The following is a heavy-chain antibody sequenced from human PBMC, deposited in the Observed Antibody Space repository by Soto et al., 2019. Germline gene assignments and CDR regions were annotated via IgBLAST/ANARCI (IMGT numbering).Heavy chain of an antibody. CDR1: EFIFSSYG. CDR3: ARQYGGCLEY. V-gene: IGHV3-74*01. CDR2: INSDGSNT. J-gene: IGHJ4*02. Sequence: EVQLVESGGGLVQPGESLRLSCAVSEFIFSSYGMHWVRQAPGKGLVWVSRINSDGSNTAYADSVKGRFTISRDNAKNPLYLQMNSLRAEDTAIYYCARQYGGCLEYWGQGTLVTVSS. D-gene: IGHD6-25*01.